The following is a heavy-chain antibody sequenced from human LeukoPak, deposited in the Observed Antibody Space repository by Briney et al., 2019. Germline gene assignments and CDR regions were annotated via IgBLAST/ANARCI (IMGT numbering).Heavy chain of an antibody. CDR3: AELGITMIGGV. CDR2: ISNSGSTI. D-gene: IGHD3-10*02. V-gene: IGHV3-48*03. CDR1: GFTFSSYE. J-gene: IGHJ6*04. Sequence: TGGSLRLSCAASGFTFSSYEMNWVRQAPGKGLEWVSYISNSGSTIYYADSVKGRCTISRDNAKNSLYLQMNSLRAEDTAVYYCAELGITMIGGVWGKGTTVTISS.